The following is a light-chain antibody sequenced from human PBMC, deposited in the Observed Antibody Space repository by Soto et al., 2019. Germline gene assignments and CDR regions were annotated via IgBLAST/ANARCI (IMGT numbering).Light chain of an antibody. CDR1: QSISSY. CDR2: AAS. CDR3: QQSYSTPIT. Sequence: DIQMTQSPSSLSASVRDRVTITCRASQSISSYLNWYQQKPGKAPKLLIYAASNLQSGVPSRFSGSGSGTDFTLTISSLQPEDFATYYCQQSYSTPITFGQGTRLEIK. J-gene: IGKJ5*01. V-gene: IGKV1-39*01.